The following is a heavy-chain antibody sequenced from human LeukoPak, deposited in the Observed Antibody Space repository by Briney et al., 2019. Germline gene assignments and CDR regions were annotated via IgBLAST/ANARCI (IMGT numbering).Heavy chain of an antibody. Sequence: PGRSLRLSCAASGFTFSSYAMHWARQAPGKGLEWVAVISYDGSNKYYADSVKGRFTISRDNSKNTLYLQMNSLRAEDTAVYYCARGPHIAVAGKEIDYWGQGTLVTVSS. CDR1: GFTFSSYA. CDR2: ISYDGSNK. J-gene: IGHJ4*02. D-gene: IGHD6-19*01. CDR3: ARGPHIAVAGKEIDY. V-gene: IGHV3-30-3*01.